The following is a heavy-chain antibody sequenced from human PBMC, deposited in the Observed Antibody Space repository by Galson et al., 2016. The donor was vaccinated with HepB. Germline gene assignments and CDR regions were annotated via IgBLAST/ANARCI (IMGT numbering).Heavy chain of an antibody. Sequence: LRLSCAASGFTFRSYGMHWVRQAPGKGLEWVAVIWYDGSNKYYGDSVKGRFTISRDNSKNTLYLQVNSLGPEDTAVYYCAAYDTGHFDYWGQGTVVTVSS. CDR3: AAYDTGHFDY. V-gene: IGHV3-33*01. CDR2: IWYDGSNK. D-gene: IGHD3-9*01. CDR1: GFTFRSYG. J-gene: IGHJ4*02.